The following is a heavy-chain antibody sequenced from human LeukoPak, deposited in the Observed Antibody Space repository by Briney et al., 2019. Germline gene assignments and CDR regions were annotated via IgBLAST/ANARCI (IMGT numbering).Heavy chain of an antibody. CDR1: GGTFSSYA. CDR3: ARDPPYCSSTSCQKFDY. J-gene: IGHJ4*02. D-gene: IGHD2-2*01. CDR2: ISAYNGNT. V-gene: IGHV1-18*01. Sequence: ASVKVSCKASGGTFSSYAISWVRQAPGQGLEWMGWISAYNGNTNYAQKLQGRVTMTTDTSTSTAYMELRSLRSDDTAVYYCARDPPYCSSTSCQKFDYWGQGTLVTVSS.